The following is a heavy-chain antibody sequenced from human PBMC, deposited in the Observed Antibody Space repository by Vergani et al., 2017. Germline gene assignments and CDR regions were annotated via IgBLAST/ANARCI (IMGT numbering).Heavy chain of an antibody. CDR3: AKARNIAAAGGFDY. V-gene: IGHV3-30*18. D-gene: IGHD6-13*01. CDR1: GFTFSSYG. Sequence: QVQLVESGGGVVQPGRSLRLSCAASGFTFSSYGMHWVRQAPGKGLEWVAVISYDGSNKYYADSVKGRFTISRDNSKNTLYLQMNSLRAEDTAVYYCAKARNIAAAGGFDYWGQGTLVTVSS. J-gene: IGHJ4*02. CDR2: ISYDGSNK.